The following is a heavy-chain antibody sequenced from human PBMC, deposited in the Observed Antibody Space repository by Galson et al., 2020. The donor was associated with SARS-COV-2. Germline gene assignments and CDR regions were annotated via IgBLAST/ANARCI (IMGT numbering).Heavy chain of an antibody. CDR1: GTSISSGSYS. J-gene: IGHJ3*02. Sequence: SETLSLTCAVSGTSISSGSYSWNWIRQPPGKGLEWIGYIPHSGGTYYNPSLKSRVTISGDRAKNQFSLRLSSVTAADPAVYYCARLHYGEYAPGAFDIWGPGTRVTVAS. CDR3: ARLHYGEYAPGAFDI. D-gene: IGHD4-17*01. V-gene: IGHV4-30-2*01. CDR2: IPHSGGT.